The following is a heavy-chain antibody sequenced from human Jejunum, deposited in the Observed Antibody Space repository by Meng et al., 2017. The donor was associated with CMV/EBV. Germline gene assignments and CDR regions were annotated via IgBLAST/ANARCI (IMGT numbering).Heavy chain of an antibody. J-gene: IGHJ4*02. CDR2: IYSGNTT. D-gene: IGHD2-2*01. V-gene: IGHV3-53*01. CDR1: FSVSRNN. Sequence: FSVSRNNMTWVRQAPGKGLEWVSAIYSGNTTYYADSVKGRFTISRDNSKNTLYLQMNGLRAEDTAVYYCARTPLYCSSASCYTFDYWGQGTLVTVSS. CDR3: ARTPLYCSSASCYTFDY.